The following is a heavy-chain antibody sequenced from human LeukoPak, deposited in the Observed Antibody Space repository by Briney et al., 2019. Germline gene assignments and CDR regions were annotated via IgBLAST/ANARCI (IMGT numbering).Heavy chain of an antibody. D-gene: IGHD5-12*01. Sequence: SETLSLTCTVSGGSISSSSYYWGWIRQPPGKGLEWIGSIYYSGSTYYNPSLKSRVTISVDTSKNQFSLKLSSVTAADTAVYYCASIVATIHIDYRGQGTLVTVFS. CDR1: GGSISSSSYY. CDR2: IYYSGST. J-gene: IGHJ4*02. V-gene: IGHV4-39*01. CDR3: ASIVATIHIDY.